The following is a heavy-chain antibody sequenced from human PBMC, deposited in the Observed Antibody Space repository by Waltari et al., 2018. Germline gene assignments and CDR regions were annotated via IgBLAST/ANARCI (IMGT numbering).Heavy chain of an antibody. Sequence: QVQLQESGPGLVKPSETLSLTCTVSGGFMRTFYWSWIRQPAGKGLGWLGRIYASGRTPYNPSPKSRVTMSIDMSKNQFSLRVTSLTAADTALYYCARDAGDYADSSSYHPYYFDYWGQGIQVTVSS. V-gene: IGHV4-4*07. J-gene: IGHJ4*02. CDR1: GGFMRTFY. CDR3: ARDAGDYADSSSYHPYYFDY. CDR2: IYASGRT. D-gene: IGHD3-22*01.